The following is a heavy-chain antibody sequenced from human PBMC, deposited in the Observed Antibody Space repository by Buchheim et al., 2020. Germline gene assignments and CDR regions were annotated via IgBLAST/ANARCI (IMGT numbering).Heavy chain of an antibody. Sequence: QVQLVESGGGVVQPGRSLRLSCAASGFTFSSYGMHWVRQAPGKGLEWVAVISYDGSNKYYADSVKGRFTISRDNSKNTLYLQMNSLRAEDTAVYYCAKDDYDFWSGHDGANWFDPWGQGTL. CDR2: ISYDGSNK. CDR1: GFTFSSYG. V-gene: IGHV3-30*18. CDR3: AKDDYDFWSGHDGANWFDP. D-gene: IGHD3-3*01. J-gene: IGHJ5*02.